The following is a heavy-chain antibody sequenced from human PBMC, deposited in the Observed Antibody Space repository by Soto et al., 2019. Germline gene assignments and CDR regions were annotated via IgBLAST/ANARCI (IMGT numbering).Heavy chain of an antibody. CDR2: IRSKAYGGTT. CDR1: GFTFGDYA. Sequence: PGGSLRLSCTASGFTFGDYAMSWLRQAPGKGLEWVGFIRSKAYGGTTEYAASVKGRFTISRDDSKSVAYLQMNSLKTEDTAVYYCVRGVDTAGYYYYGMDVWGQGTTVTVSS. V-gene: IGHV3-49*03. CDR3: VRGVDTAGYYYYGMDV. D-gene: IGHD5-18*01. J-gene: IGHJ6*02.